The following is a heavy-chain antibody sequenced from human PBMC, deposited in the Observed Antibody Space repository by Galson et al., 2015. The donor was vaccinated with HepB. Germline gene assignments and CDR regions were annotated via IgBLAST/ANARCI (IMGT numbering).Heavy chain of an antibody. D-gene: IGHD5-24*01. CDR2: ISPDSDNI. CDR3: ARGIEVGTTITVYFDS. V-gene: IGHV3-11*01. J-gene: IGHJ4*02. CDR1: GFTFSYSY. Sequence: SLRLSCAASGFTFSYSYISWIRQAPGQGLQWVSYISPDSDNIHYADSVKGRFTISRDNAKNSLYLQMSSLTAADTAVYYCARGIEVGTTITVYFDSWGQGTLVTVSS.